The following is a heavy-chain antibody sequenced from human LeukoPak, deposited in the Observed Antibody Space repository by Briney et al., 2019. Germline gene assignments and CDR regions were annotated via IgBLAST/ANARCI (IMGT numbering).Heavy chain of an antibody. V-gene: IGHV3-30-3*01. CDR3: ARDSDSSGPNWFDP. J-gene: IGHJ5*02. Sequence: GGSLRLSCAASGFTFSSYAMHWVRQAPGKGLEGVAVISYDGSNKYYADSVKGRFTISRDNSKNTLYLQMNSLRAEDTAVYYCARDSDSSGPNWFDPWGQGTLVTVSS. CDR2: ISYDGSNK. D-gene: IGHD3-22*01. CDR1: GFTFSSYA.